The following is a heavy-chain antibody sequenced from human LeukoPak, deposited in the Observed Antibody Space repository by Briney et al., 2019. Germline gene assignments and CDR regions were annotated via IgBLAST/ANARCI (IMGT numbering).Heavy chain of an antibody. Sequence: GSLRLSCAASGFTFSSYWMSWVRQAPGKGLEWVANIKQDGSEKYYVDSVKGRFTISRDNAKNSLYLQMNSLRAEDTAVYYCAKATTYNWNYNPTPFGYWGQGTLVTVSS. V-gene: IGHV3-7*03. CDR3: AKATTYNWNYNPTPFGY. CDR1: GFTFSSYW. CDR2: IKQDGSEK. D-gene: IGHD1-7*01. J-gene: IGHJ4*02.